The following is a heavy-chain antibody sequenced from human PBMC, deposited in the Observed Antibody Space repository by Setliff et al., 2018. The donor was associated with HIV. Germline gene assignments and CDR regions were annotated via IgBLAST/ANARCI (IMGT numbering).Heavy chain of an antibody. V-gene: IGHV1-3*01. J-gene: IGHJ3*02. CDR1: GYTFTSYA. CDR2: INAGNGNT. D-gene: IGHD2-2*01. CDR3: ARLSSAAMWGGGAFDI. Sequence: ASVKVSCKASGYTFTSYAMHWVRQAPGQRLEWMGWINAGNGNTKYSQKFRGRVTFTRDTPASTAYMELSGLGFEDTAVYYCARLSSAAMWGGGAFDIWGQGTMVTVSS.